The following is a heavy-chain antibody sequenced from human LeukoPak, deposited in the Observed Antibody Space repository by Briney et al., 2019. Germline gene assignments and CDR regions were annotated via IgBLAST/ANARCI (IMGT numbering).Heavy chain of an antibody. J-gene: IGHJ1*01. V-gene: IGHV3-23*01. CDR3: AKVGSSYGPDPAEYFQH. CDR1: VFTLSNYA. D-gene: IGHD5-18*01. CDR2: SSGSGGST. Sequence: GGSLRLSCAASVFTLSNYAMSWVRQAPGKGLEWVAGSSGSGGSTYYTDSVKGRFTISRDNSKNTLYLQMNSLRAEDTAVYYCAKVGSSYGPDPAEYFQHWGQGTLVTVSS.